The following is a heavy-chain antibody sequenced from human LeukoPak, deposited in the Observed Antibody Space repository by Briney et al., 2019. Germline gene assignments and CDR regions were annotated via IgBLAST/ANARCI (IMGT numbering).Heavy chain of an antibody. Sequence: KTGGSLRLSCAASGFTFMTYSMNWVRQAPGKGLEWVSSISSSSSSYIYYADSVKGRFTISRDNAKNSLYLQMNSLRAEDTALYYCARGKELGYCSGGSCYYFDYWGQGTLVTVSS. CDR1: GFTFMTYS. CDR2: ISSSSSSYI. CDR3: ARGKELGYCSGGSCYYFDY. J-gene: IGHJ4*02. D-gene: IGHD2-15*01. V-gene: IGHV3-21*04.